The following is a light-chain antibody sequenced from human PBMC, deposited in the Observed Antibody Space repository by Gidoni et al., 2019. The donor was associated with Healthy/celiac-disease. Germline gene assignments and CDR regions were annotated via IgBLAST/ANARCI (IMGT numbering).Light chain of an antibody. J-gene: IGKJ2*01. CDR3: QQRSNWPRT. V-gene: IGKV3-11*01. Sequence: EIVLTQSPATLFLSPGERATLSCRASQSVSSYLAWYQQKPGQAPRLLIYDASNRATGIPARFSGSGSGTDFTLTISSREPEDFAVYYCQQRSNWPRTFGQGTKLEIK. CDR2: DAS. CDR1: QSVSSY.